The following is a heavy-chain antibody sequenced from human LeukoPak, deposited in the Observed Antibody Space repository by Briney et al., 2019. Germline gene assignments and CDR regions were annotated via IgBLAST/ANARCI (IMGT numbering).Heavy chain of an antibody. CDR3: AREGAGSGGSYGGPYYYYMDV. D-gene: IGHD1-26*01. CDR2: IYYSGST. V-gene: IGHV4-39*07. Sequence: PSETLSLTCTVSGGSISSSSYYWGWIRQPPGKGLEWIGSIYYSGSTYYNPSLKSRVTISVDTSKNQFSLKLSSVTAADTAVYYCAREGAGSGGSYGGPYYYYMDVWGKGTTVTISS. CDR1: GGSISSSSYY. J-gene: IGHJ6*03.